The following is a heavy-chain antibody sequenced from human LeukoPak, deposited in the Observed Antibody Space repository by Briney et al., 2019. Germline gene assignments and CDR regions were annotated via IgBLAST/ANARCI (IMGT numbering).Heavy chain of an antibody. CDR1: GFTFSNCG. D-gene: IGHD2-2*01. CDR3: AKDSLRTVPKASFDY. J-gene: IGHJ4*02. Sequence: GGSLRLSCAASGFTFSNCGMSWVRQAPGKGLEWVSGISSSGGSTYYADSVKGRFTISRDNSKNTLFLQMNSLRAEDRAVYYCAKDSLRTVPKASFDYWGQGILVTVSS. V-gene: IGHV3-23*01. CDR2: ISSSGGST.